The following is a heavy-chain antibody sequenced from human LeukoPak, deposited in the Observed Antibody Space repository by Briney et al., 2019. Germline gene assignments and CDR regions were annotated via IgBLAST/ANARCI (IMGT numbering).Heavy chain of an antibody. D-gene: IGHD3-3*01. J-gene: IGHJ5*02. CDR3: ARGSLFGRVGWFDP. V-gene: IGHV1-18*01. Sequence: GESLKISCKGSGYSFTSYGISWVRQAPGQGLEWMGWISVYSGNTTYAQNVQGRVTMTTDTSTSTAYMELRSLRFDDTAVYYCARGSLFGRVGWFDPWGQGTLVTVSS. CDR2: ISVYSGNT. CDR1: GYSFTSYG.